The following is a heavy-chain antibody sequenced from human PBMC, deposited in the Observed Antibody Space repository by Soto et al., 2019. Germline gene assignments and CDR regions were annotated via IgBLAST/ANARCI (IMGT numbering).Heavy chain of an antibody. CDR3: ARPRTYLGDNWFDP. J-gene: IGHJ5*02. D-gene: IGHD3-16*02. CDR2: IIPIFGTA. CDR1: GGTFSSYA. V-gene: IGHV1-69*01. Sequence: QVQLVQSGAEVKKPGSSVKVSCKASGGTFSSYAISWVRQAPGQGLEWMGGIIPIFGTANYAQKFQGRVTITADESTSTDYMELSSLRSEDTAVYYCARPRTYLGDNWFDPWGQGTLVTVSS.